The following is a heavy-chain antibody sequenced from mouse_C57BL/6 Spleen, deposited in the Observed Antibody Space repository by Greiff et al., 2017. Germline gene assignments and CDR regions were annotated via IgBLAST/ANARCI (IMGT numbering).Heavy chain of an antibody. J-gene: IGHJ4*01. Sequence: QVQLQQPGTELVKPGASVKLSCKASGYTFTSYWMHWVKQRPGQGLEWIGNINPSNGGTTYNEKFESKATLTVDKSSSTAYMQLSSLTSEDSAVYYCAEIGNYGSSYGAMDYWGQGTSVTVSS. CDR3: AEIGNYGSSYGAMDY. CDR1: GYTFTSYW. CDR2: INPSNGGT. V-gene: IGHV1-53*01. D-gene: IGHD1-1*01.